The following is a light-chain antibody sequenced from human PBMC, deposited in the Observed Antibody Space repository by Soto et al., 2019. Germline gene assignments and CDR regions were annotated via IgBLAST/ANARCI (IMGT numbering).Light chain of an antibody. CDR3: QQYRDLPQT. Sequence: ETVLTQSPGTLSLSPGERATLSCRASQSVRSNYLAWYQQQPGQAPRLLIYNSSTRANGIPDRFSGSGSGTDFTLTISRLEPEDFALYYCQQYRDLPQTFGQGTKVEMK. CDR2: NSS. J-gene: IGKJ1*01. CDR1: QSVRSNY. V-gene: IGKV3-20*01.